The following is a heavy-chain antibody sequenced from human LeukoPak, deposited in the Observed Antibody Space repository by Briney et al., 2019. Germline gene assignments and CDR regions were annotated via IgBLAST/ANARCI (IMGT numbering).Heavy chain of an antibody. V-gene: IGHV3-48*01. CDR1: GFTFSSYS. D-gene: IGHD5-24*01. CDR2: ISSSSSTI. Sequence: GGSLRLSCAASGFTFSSYSMNWVRQAPGKGLEWVSYISSSSSTIYYADSVKGRFTISRDNAKNSLYLQMNSLRAEDTAVYYCARDLHRRDGYNFNYWGQGTLVTVSS. J-gene: IGHJ4*02. CDR3: ARDLHRRDGYNFNY.